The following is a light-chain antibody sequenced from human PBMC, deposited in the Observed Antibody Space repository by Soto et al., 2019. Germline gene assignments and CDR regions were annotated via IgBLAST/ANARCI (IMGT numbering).Light chain of an antibody. CDR1: SSNIGKNY. CDR2: SNN. J-gene: IGLJ1*01. CDR3: VAWDDSLSGYV. V-gene: IGLV1-47*02. Sequence: QFVLTQPPSASGTPGQRVTISCSGSSSNIGKNYVYWYQQLPGTAPKLLIYSNNQRPSGVPDRFSGSKSGTSASLAISGLRSEDEADYYCVAWDDSLSGYVFATGTKVTVL.